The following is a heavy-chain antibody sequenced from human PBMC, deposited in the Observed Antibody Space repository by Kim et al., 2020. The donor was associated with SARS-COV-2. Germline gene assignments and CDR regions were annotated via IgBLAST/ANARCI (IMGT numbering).Heavy chain of an antibody. CDR3: ARANIVVVPAALGLGYYYYYGTDV. CDR1: GGSFSGYY. J-gene: IGHJ6*02. V-gene: IGHV4-34*01. Sequence: SETLSLICAVYGGSFSGYYWSWIRQPPGKGLEWIGEINHSGSTNYNPSLKSRVTISVDTSKNQFSLKLSSVTAADTAVYYCARANIVVVPAALGLGYYYYYGTDVWGQGTTVTVSS. D-gene: IGHD2-2*01. CDR2: INHSGST.